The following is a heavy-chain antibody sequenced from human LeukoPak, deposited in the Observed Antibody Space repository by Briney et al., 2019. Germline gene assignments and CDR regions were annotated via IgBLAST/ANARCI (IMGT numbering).Heavy chain of an antibody. D-gene: IGHD3-22*01. CDR1: GGSISSYY. CDR2: IHTSGS. CDR3: ARRSSDYYFDY. J-gene: IGHJ4*02. V-gene: IGHV4-4*09. Sequence: SETLSLTCTVSGGSISSYYWTWIRQPPGKGLEWIGYIHTSGSNYNSSLKSRVTISIDTSKNQFSLRLTSVTAADTAMYYCARRSSDYYFDYWGQGTLVTVSS.